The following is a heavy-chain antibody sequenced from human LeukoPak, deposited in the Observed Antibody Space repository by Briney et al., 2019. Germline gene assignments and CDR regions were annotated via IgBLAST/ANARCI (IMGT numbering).Heavy chain of an antibody. J-gene: IGHJ4*02. D-gene: IGHD6-13*01. CDR1: GFTFSSYG. Sequence: GGSLRLSCAASGFTFSSYGMHWVRQAPGKGLEWVAVISYDGSNKYYADSVKGRFTISRDNSKNTLYLQMNSLRAEDTAVYYCARDGIAAAGFSSCLDYWGQGTLVTVSS. V-gene: IGHV3-30*03. CDR2: ISYDGSNK. CDR3: ARDGIAAAGFSSCLDY.